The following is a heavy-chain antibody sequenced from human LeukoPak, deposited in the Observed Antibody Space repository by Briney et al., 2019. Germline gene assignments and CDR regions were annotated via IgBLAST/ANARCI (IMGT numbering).Heavy chain of an antibody. D-gene: IGHD3-22*01. CDR3: ARHQSSRWHYDSSGYPDY. CDR2: IYPGDSDT. CDR1: GYSLTSYW. V-gene: IGHV5-51*01. Sequence: GESLKISCKGSGYSLTSYWIGWVRQMPGKGLEWMGIIYPGDSDTRYSPSFQGQVTISADKSISTAYLQWSSLKASDTAMYYCARHQSSRWHYDSSGYPDYWGQGTLVTVSS. J-gene: IGHJ4*02.